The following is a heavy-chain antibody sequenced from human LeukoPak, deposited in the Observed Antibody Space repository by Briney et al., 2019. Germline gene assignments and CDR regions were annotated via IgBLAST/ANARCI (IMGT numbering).Heavy chain of an antibody. CDR1: GFTFSNAW. J-gene: IGHJ4*02. D-gene: IGHD5-12*01. Sequence: GGSLRLSCVASGFTFSNAWMSWVRQAPGKGLEWGGRIKSKTDGGTTDYAAPVKGRFTISRDDSKNTRYLQMNSLKTEDTAVYYCTTEFVHSGYDDTDYWGQGTLVTVSS. CDR2: IKSKTDGGTT. V-gene: IGHV3-15*01. CDR3: TTEFVHSGYDDTDY.